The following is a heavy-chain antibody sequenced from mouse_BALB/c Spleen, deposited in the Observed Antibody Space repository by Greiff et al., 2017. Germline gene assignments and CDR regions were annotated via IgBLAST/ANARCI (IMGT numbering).Heavy chain of an antibody. CDR1: GYSITSDYA. CDR3: ARYYYGYDYYAMDY. CDR2: ISYSGST. Sequence: EVQLQQSGPGLVKPSQSLSLTCTVTGYSITSDYAWNWIRQFPGNKLEWMGYISYSGSTSYNPSLKSRISITRDTSKNQFFLQLNSVTTEDTATYYCARYYYGYDYYAMDYWGQGTSVTVSS. V-gene: IGHV3-2*02. J-gene: IGHJ4*01. D-gene: IGHD2-2*01.